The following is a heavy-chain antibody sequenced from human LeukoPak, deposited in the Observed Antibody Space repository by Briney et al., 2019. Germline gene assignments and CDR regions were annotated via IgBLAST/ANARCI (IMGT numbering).Heavy chain of an antibody. Sequence: GASVKVSCKASGNAFSSYFIHWVRQAPGHGLEWMGIISPSGGTTSYAQEFQGRVTMTRGTSTSTVYMELSSLRSEDTAVYYCGRVTLYAFDIWGQGTMVTVSS. V-gene: IGHV1-46*01. CDR1: GNAFSSYF. J-gene: IGHJ3*02. CDR3: GRVTLYAFDI. CDR2: ISPSGGTT. D-gene: IGHD4-23*01.